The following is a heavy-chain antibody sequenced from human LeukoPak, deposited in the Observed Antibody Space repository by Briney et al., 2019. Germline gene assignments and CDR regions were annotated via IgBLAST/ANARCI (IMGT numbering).Heavy chain of an antibody. D-gene: IGHD3-16*02. CDR2: INPNSGGT. Sequence: GASVKVSCMASGYTFTGYYMHWVRRAPGQGLEWMGWINPNSGGTNYAQKFQGRVTMTRDTSISTAYMELSRLRSDDTAVYYCASNLLRLGELSPGNWGQGTLVTVSS. CDR3: ASNLLRLGELSPGN. J-gene: IGHJ4*02. V-gene: IGHV1-2*02. CDR1: GYTFTGYY.